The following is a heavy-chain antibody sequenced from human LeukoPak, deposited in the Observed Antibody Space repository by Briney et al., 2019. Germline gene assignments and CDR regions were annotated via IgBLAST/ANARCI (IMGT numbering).Heavy chain of an antibody. CDR3: ASDSHYYDSSGYYPKD. V-gene: IGHV3-30*03. Sequence: GGSLRLSCAASGFTFSSYGMHWVRQAPGKGLEWVAVISYDGSNKYYADSVKGRFTISRDNSKNTLYLQMNSLRAEDTAVYYCASDSHYYDSSGYYPKDWGQGTLVTVSS. CDR1: GFTFSSYG. D-gene: IGHD3-22*01. J-gene: IGHJ4*02. CDR2: ISYDGSNK.